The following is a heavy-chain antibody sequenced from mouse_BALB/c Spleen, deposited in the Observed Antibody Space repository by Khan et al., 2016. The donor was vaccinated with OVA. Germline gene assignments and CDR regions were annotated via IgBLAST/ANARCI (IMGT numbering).Heavy chain of an antibody. CDR2: IWGGGST. V-gene: IGHV2-6-5*01. J-gene: IGHJ4*01. CDR1: GFSLTDYG. Sequence: QVQLKESGPGLVAPSQSLSITCTVSGFSLTDYGVSWIRQPPGKGLEWLGVIWGGGSTYYNSALKSRLSIRKDNSKSQVFLKMNSLQTDDTAMYYCAKGLWSYYFALDYWGQGTSVTGSS. D-gene: IGHD3-1*01. CDR3: AKGLWSYYFALDY.